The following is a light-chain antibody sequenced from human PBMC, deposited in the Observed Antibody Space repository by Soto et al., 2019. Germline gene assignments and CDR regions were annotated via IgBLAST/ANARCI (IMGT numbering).Light chain of an antibody. CDR3: QQYYSHPHK. V-gene: IGKV1-8*01. CDR2: AAS. Sequence: AIRMTQSPSSFSASTGDRVTITCRASQGISSYLAWYQQKPGKAPKLLIYAASTLQSGVPSRFSGSGSGTDFTLPISCLQSEDFATYYCQQYYSHPHKFGQGTKVEIK. J-gene: IGKJ1*01. CDR1: QGISSY.